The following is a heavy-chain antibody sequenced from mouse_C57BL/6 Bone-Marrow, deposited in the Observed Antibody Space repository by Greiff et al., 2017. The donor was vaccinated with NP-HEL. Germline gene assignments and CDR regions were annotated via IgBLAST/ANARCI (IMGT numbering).Heavy chain of an antibody. V-gene: IGHV1-4*01. J-gene: IGHJ4*01. CDR3: ARMRWDYALFYAMDY. D-gene: IGHD2-4*01. CDR2: INPSSGYT. CDR1: GYTFTSYT. Sequence: VHLVESGAELARPGASVKMSCKASGYTFTSYTMHWVKQRPGQGLEWIGYINPSSGYTKYNQKFKDKATLTADKSSSTAYMQLSSLTSEDSAVYYCARMRWDYALFYAMDYWGQGTSVTVSS.